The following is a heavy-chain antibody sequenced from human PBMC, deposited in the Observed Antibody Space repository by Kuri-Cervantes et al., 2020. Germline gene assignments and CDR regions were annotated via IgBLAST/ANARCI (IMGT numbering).Heavy chain of an antibody. CDR1: GGSISSYY. V-gene: IGHV4-59*01. CDR2: IYYSGST. Sequence: SETLSLTCTVSGGSISSYYWNWIRQPPGKGLEWIGYIYYSGSTNYNPSLKSRVSISVDTSKNQFSLKLSSVTAADTAVYYCASSLGYCSSTSCGRYYYGMDVWGQGTTVTVSS. CDR3: ASSLGYCSSTSCGRYYYGMDV. D-gene: IGHD2-2*01. J-gene: IGHJ6*02.